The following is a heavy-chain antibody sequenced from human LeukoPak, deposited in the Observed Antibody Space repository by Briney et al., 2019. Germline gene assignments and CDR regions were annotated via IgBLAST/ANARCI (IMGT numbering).Heavy chain of an antibody. V-gene: IGHV3-23*01. Sequence: GGSLRLSCAASGFIFNNYAMSWVRQAPGKGLEWVSTISQGGETPYYADSVKGRFTVSRDNSKNTLYLQIYSLNAEDTAIYYCARLVIPSHSKWFDPWGQGTLVTVSP. CDR1: GFIFNNYA. CDR3: ARLVIPSHSKWFDP. CDR2: ISQGGETP. D-gene: IGHD2-21*01. J-gene: IGHJ5*02.